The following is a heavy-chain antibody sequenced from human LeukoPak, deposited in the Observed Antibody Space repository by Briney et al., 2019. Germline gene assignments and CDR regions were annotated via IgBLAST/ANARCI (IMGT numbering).Heavy chain of an antibody. CDR3: ARGDDYYDSSGYYAAKAFAN. CDR2: IWYDGSNK. J-gene: IGHJ4*02. CDR1: GFSFRSYG. D-gene: IGHD3-22*01. V-gene: IGHV3-33*01. Sequence: PGGSLRLSCAASGFSFRSYGMHWVRLAPGKGLEWVAVIWYDGSNKYYADSVKGRFTISRDISKNTLFLQMNSLRAEDTAVYYCARGDDYYDSSGYYAAKAFANWGQGTLVTVSS.